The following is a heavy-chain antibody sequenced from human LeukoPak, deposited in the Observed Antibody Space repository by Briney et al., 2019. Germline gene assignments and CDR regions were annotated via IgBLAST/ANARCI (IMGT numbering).Heavy chain of an antibody. J-gene: IGHJ4*02. D-gene: IGHD4-17*01. CDR2: IFYSGST. V-gene: IGHV4-39*01. CDR3: ARQMNTVTADY. CDR1: GGSVTGGGYY. Sequence: SETLSLTCSVSGGSVTGGGYYWSWIRQPPGKGLEWIGSIFYSGSTYYNPSLNSRVTISIDTSKNQFSLRLSSVTAADTAVYYCARQMNTVTADYWGQGTLVTVSS.